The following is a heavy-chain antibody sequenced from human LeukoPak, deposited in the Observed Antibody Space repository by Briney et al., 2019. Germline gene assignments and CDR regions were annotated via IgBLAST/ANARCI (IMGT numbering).Heavy chain of an antibody. Sequence: SETLSLTCAVYGGSFSGYYWSWIRQPPGKGLEWIGEINHSGSTNYNPSLKSRVTISVDTSKNQFSLKLSSVTAADTAVYYCARHHYFDWFPIYYFDYWGQGTLVTVSS. CDR2: INHSGST. J-gene: IGHJ4*02. V-gene: IGHV4-34*01. CDR1: GGSFSGYY. CDR3: ARHHYFDWFPIYYFDY. D-gene: IGHD3-9*01.